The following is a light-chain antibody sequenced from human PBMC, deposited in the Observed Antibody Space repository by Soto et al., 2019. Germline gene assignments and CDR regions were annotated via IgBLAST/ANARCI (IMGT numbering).Light chain of an antibody. CDR1: SSDVGAYDY. J-gene: IGLJ1*01. Sequence: QSALTQPPSASGSPGQSVTISCTGTSSDVGAYDYVSWYQQHPGKAPKLMIYEINKRPSGVPDRFSGSKSGNTASLTVSGLQAEDEADYYCSSFAVSNNFPYVFRTGTKLTVL. V-gene: IGLV2-8*01. CDR2: EIN. CDR3: SSFAVSNNFPYV.